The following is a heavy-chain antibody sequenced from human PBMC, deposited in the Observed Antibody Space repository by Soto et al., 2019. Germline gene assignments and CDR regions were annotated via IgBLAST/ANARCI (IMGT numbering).Heavy chain of an antibody. J-gene: IGHJ4*02. CDR3: AKDWLAVRGEPPTD. CDR2: ISGSGGST. Sequence: EVQLLESGGGLVQLGGSLRLSCAASGFTFSSYAMSWVRQAPGKGLEWVSAISGSGGSTYYADSVKGRFTISRDNSKNTLYLQMNSLRAEDTAVYYCAKDWLAVRGEPPTDWGQGTLVTVSS. CDR1: GFTFSSYA. V-gene: IGHV3-23*01. D-gene: IGHD3-10*01.